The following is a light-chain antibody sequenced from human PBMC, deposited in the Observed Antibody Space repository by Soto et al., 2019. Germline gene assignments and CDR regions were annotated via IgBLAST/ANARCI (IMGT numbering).Light chain of an antibody. Sequence: DIQMTQSPSTLPASVGDRVTITCRASQNINTYLAWYQQKPGKAPRLLVYKASSLESGVPSRFSGSESGTEFTLTISSLQPDDFAIYYCQQYDSYPYTFGQGTKLDIK. V-gene: IGKV1-5*03. CDR3: QQYDSYPYT. J-gene: IGKJ2*01. CDR2: KAS. CDR1: QNINTY.